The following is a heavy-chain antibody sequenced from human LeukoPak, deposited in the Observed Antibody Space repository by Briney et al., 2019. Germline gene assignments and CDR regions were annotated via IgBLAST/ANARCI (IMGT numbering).Heavy chain of an antibody. D-gene: IGHD6-13*01. V-gene: IGHV3-23*01. J-gene: IGHJ6*02. CDR2: ITGSGGNT. Sequence: QSGGSLRLSCAASGFIFSSYSMSWVRQAPGKGLEWVSVITGSGGNTYYVDSVKGRFTISKDNSKNTVYLQMSSLRVDDTAVYYCAKAASSSWPSYYYGMDVWGQGTTVTVSS. CDR1: GFIFSSYS. CDR3: AKAASSSWPSYYYGMDV.